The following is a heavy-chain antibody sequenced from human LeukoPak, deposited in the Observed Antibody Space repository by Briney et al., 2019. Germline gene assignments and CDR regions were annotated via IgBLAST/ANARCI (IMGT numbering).Heavy chain of an antibody. J-gene: IGHJ3*02. CDR2: IRYDGSNK. CDR1: GFTFSSYG. CDR3: VRLTGITPIIDVNDASDI. V-gene: IGHV3-30*02. Sequence: GGSLRLSCAASGFTFSSYGMYWVRQAPGKGLEWVAFIRYDGSNKYYADSVKGRFTVSRDNSKNTLYLQMKSLRAEDTAVYYCVRLTGITPIIDVNDASDIWGQGTMVTVSS. D-gene: IGHD3-10*01.